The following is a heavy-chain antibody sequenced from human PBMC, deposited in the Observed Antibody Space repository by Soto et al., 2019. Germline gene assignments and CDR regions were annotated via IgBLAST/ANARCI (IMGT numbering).Heavy chain of an antibody. D-gene: IGHD2-15*01. CDR2: ISWNSNII. J-gene: IGHJ4*02. CDR3: AKGGPDGFCSGGRCYFDY. Sequence: EVQLVESGGGLVQPGRSLRLSCAASGFTFDDYAMHWVRRVPGKGLEWVSSISWNSNIIGYAESVKGRFTLSRDNAKNSLYLQMNSLRPEDTALYYCAKGGPDGFCSGGRCYFDYWGQGTLVTVSS. V-gene: IGHV3-9*01. CDR1: GFTFDDYA.